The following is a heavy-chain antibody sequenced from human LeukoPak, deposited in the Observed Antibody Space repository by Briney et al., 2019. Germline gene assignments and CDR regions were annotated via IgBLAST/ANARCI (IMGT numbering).Heavy chain of an antibody. Sequence: GGSLRLSCAASGFMFSIYAMSWVRQAPGKGLEWVSTITGSGGSTYYTDSVKGRFTISRDNSKNTLYLQMNSLRADDTAVYYCAKDTHYYGSDWGQGTLVTVSS. CDR1: GFMFSIYA. D-gene: IGHD3-10*01. CDR2: ITGSGGST. V-gene: IGHV3-23*01. J-gene: IGHJ4*02. CDR3: AKDTHYYGSD.